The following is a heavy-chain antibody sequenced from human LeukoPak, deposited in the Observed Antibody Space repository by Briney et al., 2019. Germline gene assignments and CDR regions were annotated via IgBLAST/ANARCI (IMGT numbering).Heavy chain of an antibody. CDR2: IYYSGST. D-gene: IGHD4-11*01. V-gene: IGHV4-31*03. J-gene: IGHJ4*02. Sequence: TLSLTCTVSGGSISSGGYYWSWIRQHPGRGLEWIGYIYYSGSTYYNPSLKSRVTISVDTSKNQFSLKLSSVTAADTAVYYCAVATVSPAFDYWGQGTLVTVSS. CDR3: AVATVSPAFDY. CDR1: GGSISSGGYY.